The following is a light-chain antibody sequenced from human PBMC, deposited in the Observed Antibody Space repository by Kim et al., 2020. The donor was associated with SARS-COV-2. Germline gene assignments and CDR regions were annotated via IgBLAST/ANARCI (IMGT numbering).Light chain of an antibody. CDR2: AIS. Sequence: ATVGDRVTITCRASQGISHYLALFQQKPGKAPKSLIYAISNLQSGVPSRFRGSGAGTDFSLTISSLQPEDFAIYYCQQYYSHPRTFGQGTKVDVK. J-gene: IGKJ1*01. CDR3: QQYYSHPRT. CDR1: QGISHY. V-gene: IGKV1-16*01.